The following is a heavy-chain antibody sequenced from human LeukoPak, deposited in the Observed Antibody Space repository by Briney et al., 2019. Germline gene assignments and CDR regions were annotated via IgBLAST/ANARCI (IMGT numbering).Heavy chain of an antibody. J-gene: IGHJ4*02. V-gene: IGHV3-30*03. CDR3: AREHSIAVAGTLDY. CDR2: ISYDGSNK. Sequence: GGSLRLSCAASGFTFSSYGMHWVRQAPGKGLEWVAVISYDGSNKYYADSVKGRFTISRDNSKNTLYLQMNSLRAEDTAVYYCAREHSIAVAGTLDYWGQGTLVTVSS. CDR1: GFTFSSYG. D-gene: IGHD6-19*01.